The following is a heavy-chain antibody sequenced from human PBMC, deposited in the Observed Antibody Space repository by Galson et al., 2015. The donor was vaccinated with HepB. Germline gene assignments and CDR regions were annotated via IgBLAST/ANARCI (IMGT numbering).Heavy chain of an antibody. CDR1: GFTFSSYP. V-gene: IGHV3-23*01. CDR2: ISDSGGST. Sequence: SLRLSCAASGFTFSSYPMSWVRQAPGKGLEWVSVISDSGGSTFYADSVKGRFTISRDNSKNTVSLQMNSLRDEDTAVYYCASRSLAVAGALNCWGQGTLVTVSS. J-gene: IGHJ4*02. D-gene: IGHD6-19*01. CDR3: ASRSLAVAGALNC.